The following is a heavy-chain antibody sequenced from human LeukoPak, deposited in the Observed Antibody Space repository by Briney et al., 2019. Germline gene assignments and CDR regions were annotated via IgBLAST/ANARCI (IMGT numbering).Heavy chain of an antibody. CDR3: ARLGVTDPRNYHYYMDV. Sequence: PSETLSLTRTVSGGSFRSSSYYWGWIRQSPGKGLEWLGSINYSGNTYYSPFLQSRLTISVDTSMTQFSLKLRSVTAADTAIYYCARLGVTDPRNYHYYMDVWGKGTTVTVSS. CDR2: INYSGNT. CDR1: GGSFRSSSYY. J-gene: IGHJ6*03. V-gene: IGHV4-39*01. D-gene: IGHD2-21*02.